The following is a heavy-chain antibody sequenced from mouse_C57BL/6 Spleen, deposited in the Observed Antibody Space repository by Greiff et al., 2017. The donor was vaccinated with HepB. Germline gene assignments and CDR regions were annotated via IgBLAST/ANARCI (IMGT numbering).Heavy chain of an antibody. D-gene: IGHD2-4*01. CDR2: IWTGGGT. CDR3: AKHLLRGGFYWYFDV. V-gene: IGHV2-9-1*01. Sequence: VQGVESGPGLVAPSQSLSITCTVSGFSLTSYAISWVRQPPGKGLEWLGVIWTGGGTNYNSALKSRLSISKDNSKSQVFLKMNSLQTDDTARYYCAKHLLRGGFYWYFDVWGTGTTVTVSS. CDR1: GFSLTSYA. J-gene: IGHJ1*03.